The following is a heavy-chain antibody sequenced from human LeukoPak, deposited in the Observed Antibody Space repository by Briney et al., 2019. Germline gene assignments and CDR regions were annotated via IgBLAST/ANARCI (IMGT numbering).Heavy chain of an antibody. CDR2: IYYSGSI. CDR1: GGSISSYY. CDR3: ARYFHHSSGYPIFDY. V-gene: IGHV4-59*01. D-gene: IGHD3-22*01. J-gene: IGHJ4*02. Sequence: SETLSLTCTVSGGSISSYYWSWIRQPPGKGLEWIGYIYYSGSINYNPSLKSRVTISVDTSKNQFSLKLSPVTAADTAVYYCARYFHHSSGYPIFDYWGQGTLVTVSS.